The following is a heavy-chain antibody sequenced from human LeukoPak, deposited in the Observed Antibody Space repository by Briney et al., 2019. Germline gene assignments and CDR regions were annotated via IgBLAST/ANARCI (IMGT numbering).Heavy chain of an antibody. CDR3: ARELWFANAPGSWLDP. J-gene: IGHJ5*02. CDR1: GDSISSGAYS. D-gene: IGHD3-10*01. Sequence: PSETLSLTCVVSGDSISSGAYSWSWLRQPPGKGLEWIGYIFHSGSTFYNPSLKSRVTISVDNSKNQFSLRLTAVTAADTAVYYCARELWFANAPGSWLDPWGQGTLVTVSS. CDR2: IFHSGST. V-gene: IGHV4-30-2*01.